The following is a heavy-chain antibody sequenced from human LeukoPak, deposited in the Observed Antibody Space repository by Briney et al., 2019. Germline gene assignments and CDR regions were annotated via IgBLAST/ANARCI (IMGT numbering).Heavy chain of an antibody. D-gene: IGHD3-10*01. V-gene: IGHV3-23*01. J-gene: IGHJ6*04. CDR2: ISGSGGST. CDR1: GFTFSSYA. CDR3: AKTLGRGRGMDV. Sequence: PGGSLRLTCAASGFTFSSYAMSWVRQAPGKGLEWVSAISGSGGSTYYADSVKGRFTISRDNSKNTLYLQMNSLRAEGTAVYYCAKTLGRGRGMDVWGKGTTVTVSS.